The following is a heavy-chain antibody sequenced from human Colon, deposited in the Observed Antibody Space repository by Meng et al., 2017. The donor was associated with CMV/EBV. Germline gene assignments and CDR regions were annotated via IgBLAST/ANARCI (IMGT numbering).Heavy chain of an antibody. CDR2: IYYSGST. D-gene: IGHD3-16*01. Sequence: SETLSLTCTVSGGSISSYYWSWIRQPPGKGLEWIGYIYYSGSTNYNPSLKSRVTISVDTSKNQFYLKLSSVTAADTAVYYCARDLGGDYFDYWGQGTLVTVSS. CDR3: ARDLGGDYFDY. J-gene: IGHJ4*02. V-gene: IGHV4-59*01. CDR1: GGSISSYY.